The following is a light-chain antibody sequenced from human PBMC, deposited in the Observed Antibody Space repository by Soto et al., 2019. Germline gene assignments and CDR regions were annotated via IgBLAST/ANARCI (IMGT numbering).Light chain of an antibody. CDR1: QSVSSN. J-gene: IGKJ2*01. CDR3: QQYVNWPPKYT. CDR2: GAS. V-gene: IGKV3-15*01. Sequence: EIVMTQSPATLSVSPGERATLSCRASQSVSSNLAWYQQIPGQAPRLLIYGASTRATGVPARFSGSGSGTEFTFTISSLQSEDFAVYYCQQYVNWPPKYTFGQGTKLEIK.